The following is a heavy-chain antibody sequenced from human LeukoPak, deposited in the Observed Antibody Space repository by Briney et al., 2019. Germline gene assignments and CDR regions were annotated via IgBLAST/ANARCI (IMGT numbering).Heavy chain of an antibody. CDR1: GFTFDDYA. Sequence: PGGSLRLSCAASGFTFDDYAMHWVRQAPGKGLEWVSGISWNSGSIGYADSVKGRFTISRDNAKNSLYLQMNSLRAEDTALYYCASGRSYDSSGLDYWGLGTLVTVSS. D-gene: IGHD3-22*01. J-gene: IGHJ4*02. V-gene: IGHV3-9*01. CDR3: ASGRSYDSSGLDY. CDR2: ISWNSGSI.